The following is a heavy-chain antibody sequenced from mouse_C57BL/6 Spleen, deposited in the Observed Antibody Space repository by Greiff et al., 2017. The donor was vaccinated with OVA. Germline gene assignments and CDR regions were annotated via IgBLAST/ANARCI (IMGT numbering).Heavy chain of an antibody. CDR1: GFTFSSYT. D-gene: IGHD2-1*01. V-gene: IGHV5-9*01. J-gene: IGHJ1*03. CDR2: ISGGGGNT. Sequence: EVQLVESGGGLVKPGGSLKLSCAASGFTFSSYTMSWVRQTPEKRLEWVATISGGGGNTYYPDSVKGRYTISRDNAKNTLYLQMSSLRSEDTALYYCARLSTIPNGRYFDVWGTGTTVTVSS. CDR3: ARLSTIPNGRYFDV.